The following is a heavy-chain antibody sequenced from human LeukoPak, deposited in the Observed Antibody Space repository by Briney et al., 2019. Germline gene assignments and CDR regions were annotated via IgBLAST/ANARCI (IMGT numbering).Heavy chain of an antibody. CDR2: IYGGGGT. CDR3: AKWPEGAMDYFDY. CDR1: GFTVSSNY. V-gene: IGHV3-53*01. Sequence: QPGGSLRLSCAASGFTVSSNYMTWVRQAPGKGLEWVSVIYGGGGTYYADSVKGRFTISRDNSKNTLYLEMSSLRVEDTAIYYCAKWPEGAMDYFDYWGQGTLVTVSS. D-gene: IGHD2-8*01. J-gene: IGHJ4*02.